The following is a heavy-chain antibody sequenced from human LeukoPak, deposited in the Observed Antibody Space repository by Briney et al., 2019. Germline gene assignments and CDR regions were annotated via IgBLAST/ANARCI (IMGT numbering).Heavy chain of an antibody. J-gene: IGHJ4*02. V-gene: IGHV4-30-2*01. D-gene: IGHD4-23*01. CDR3: ARTTVVTPAPYYFDY. CDR2: IYHSGST. Sequence: SQTLSLTCAASGGSISSGGYSWSWIRQPPGKGLEWIVYIYHSGSTYYNPSLKSRVTISVDTSKNQFSLKLSSVTAADTAVYYCARTTVVTPAPYYFDYWGQGTLVTVSS. CDR1: GGSISSGGYS.